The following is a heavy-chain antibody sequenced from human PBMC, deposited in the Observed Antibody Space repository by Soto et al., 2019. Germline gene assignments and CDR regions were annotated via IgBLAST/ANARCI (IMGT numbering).Heavy chain of an antibody. CDR2: ISAYNGNT. CDR1: GYTFTSYG. Sequence: ASVKVSCKASGYTFTSYGISGVRQAPGQGLEWMGWISAYNGNTNYAQKFQGWVTMTRDTSISTAYMELSRLRSDDTAVYYCARAAVAGAVWFDPWGQGTLVTVSS. J-gene: IGHJ5*02. V-gene: IGHV1-18*01. CDR3: ARAAVAGAVWFDP. D-gene: IGHD6-19*01.